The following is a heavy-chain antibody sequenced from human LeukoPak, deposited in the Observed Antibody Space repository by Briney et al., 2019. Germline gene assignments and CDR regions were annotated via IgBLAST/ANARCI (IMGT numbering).Heavy chain of an antibody. V-gene: IGHV3-9*01. CDR3: ARETGDTNYYFDY. J-gene: IGHJ4*02. CDR1: GFTFDDYA. Sequence: GGSLRLSCAASGFTFDDYAMHWARQAPGKGLEWVSGISWNSGSIGYADSVKGRFTISRDNAKNSLYLQMNSLRAEDTAVYYCARETGDTNYYFDYWGQGTLVTVSS. CDR2: ISWNSGSI. D-gene: IGHD2-21*01.